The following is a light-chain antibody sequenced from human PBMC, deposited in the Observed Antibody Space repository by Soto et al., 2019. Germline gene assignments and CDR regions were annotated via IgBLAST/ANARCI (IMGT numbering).Light chain of an antibody. Sequence: VMTQSPLSLPVTPGEPSSISSTSSQSLVHSSGNTYLNWFLQRPGHSPRRLIYQVSNRDSGVPDRFSGSGSGIDFTLKISRVEADDVGVYYCMQGTYWPWTFGQGTKVDIK. CDR1: QSLVHSSGNTY. V-gene: IGKV2-30*02. J-gene: IGKJ1*01. CDR3: MQGTYWPWT. CDR2: QVS.